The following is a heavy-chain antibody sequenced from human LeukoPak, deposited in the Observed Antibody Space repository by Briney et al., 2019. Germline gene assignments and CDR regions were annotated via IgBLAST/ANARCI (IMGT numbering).Heavy chain of an antibody. CDR2: IYYSGST. CDR1: GGSISSSSYY. CDR3: ARRMWFGELYYFDY. V-gene: IGHV4-39*01. J-gene: IGHJ4*02. Sequence: KPSETLSLTCTVSGGSISSSSYYWGWIRQPPGKGLEWTGSIYYSGSTYYNPSLKSRVTISVDTSKNQFSLKLSSVSAADTAVYYCARRMWFGELYYFDYWGQGTLVTVSS. D-gene: IGHD3-10*01.